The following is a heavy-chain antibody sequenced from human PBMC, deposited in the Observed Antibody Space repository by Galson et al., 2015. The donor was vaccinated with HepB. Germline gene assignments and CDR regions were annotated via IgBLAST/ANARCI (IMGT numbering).Heavy chain of an antibody. CDR3: ARHVRADGAFDI. J-gene: IGHJ3*02. V-gene: IGHV4-39*01. CDR1: GGSISSSAYY. Sequence: SETLSLTCTVSGGSISSSAYYWGWVRQPPGKGLEWIGGIYFSGSTYYNPSLKSRVTISVDTSKNQFSLKLSSVTAADTAVYYCARHVRADGAFDIWGQGTMVTVSS. CDR2: IYFSGST.